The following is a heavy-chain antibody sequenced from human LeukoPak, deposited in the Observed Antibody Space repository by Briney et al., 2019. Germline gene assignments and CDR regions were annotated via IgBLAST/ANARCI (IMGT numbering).Heavy chain of an antibody. V-gene: IGHV3-30-3*01. J-gene: IGHJ3*02. CDR3: ARELSAFDI. CDR1: GFTFSTYP. Sequence: GGSLRLSCVASGFTFSTYPMHWVRQAPGKGLEWVAVFSSDGSTKFYADSVKGRFTISRDNSKNTLYLQMNSLIVEDTAVYSCARELSAFDIWGQGTMVTVSS. CDR2: FSSDGSTK.